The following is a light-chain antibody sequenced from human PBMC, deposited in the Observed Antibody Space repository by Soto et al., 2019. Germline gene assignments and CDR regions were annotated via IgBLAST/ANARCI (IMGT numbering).Light chain of an antibody. CDR2: GAS. Sequence: AIQMTQSPSSLSASVGDRVTITCRASQDIRKDLAWYQQKPGKAPQILIYGASTLQTGVASRFSGSGSATDFTLTISSLQPEDSAAYYCLQYYNFSWTFGQGTKVEV. V-gene: IGKV1-6*01. CDR3: LQYYNFSWT. CDR1: QDIRKD. J-gene: IGKJ1*01.